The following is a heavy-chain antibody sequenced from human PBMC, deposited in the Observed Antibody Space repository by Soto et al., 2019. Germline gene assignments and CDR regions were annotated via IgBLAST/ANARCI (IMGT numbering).Heavy chain of an antibody. CDR3: AKNLPRTGRFDY. CDR2: IYYSGKT. V-gene: IGHV4-39*01. Sequence: SETLSLTCSLSGASITSTTYFWAWIRQPPGKGLEWAGSIYYSGKTHYNPSLKSRTTISVDRPRNQFSLQVSSVTAADTAVYYCAKNLPRTGRFDYWGQGTVVT. J-gene: IGHJ4*02. CDR1: GASITSTTYF.